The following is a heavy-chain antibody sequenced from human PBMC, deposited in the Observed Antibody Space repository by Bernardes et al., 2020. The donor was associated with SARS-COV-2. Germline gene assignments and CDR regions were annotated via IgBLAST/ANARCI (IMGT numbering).Heavy chain of an antibody. CDR3: ARYYDFWSGYYSRSFDY. V-gene: IGHV3-48*04. D-gene: IGHD3-3*01. Sequence: SLRLSCAASGFTFSSYSMNWVRQAPGKGLEWVSYISSSSSTIYYADSVKGRFTISRDNAKNSLYLQMNSLRAEDTAVYYCARYYDFWSGYYSRSFDYWGQGTLVT. J-gene: IGHJ4*02. CDR2: ISSSSSTI. CDR1: GFTFSSYS.